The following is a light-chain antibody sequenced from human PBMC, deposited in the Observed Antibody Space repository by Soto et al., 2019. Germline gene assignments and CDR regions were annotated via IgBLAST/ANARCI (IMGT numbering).Light chain of an antibody. V-gene: IGKV1-5*01. J-gene: IGKJ1*01. CDR1: QDISGW. CDR3: QQYETFSGT. Sequence: IQMTQSPSSLSASVGDRVTITCRASQDISGWLAWYQQKPGEAPKLLIYDASALPRGVPSRFSGSGSGTKFTLTIASLQPDDFATYYCQQYETFSGTFGPGTKVDNK. CDR2: DAS.